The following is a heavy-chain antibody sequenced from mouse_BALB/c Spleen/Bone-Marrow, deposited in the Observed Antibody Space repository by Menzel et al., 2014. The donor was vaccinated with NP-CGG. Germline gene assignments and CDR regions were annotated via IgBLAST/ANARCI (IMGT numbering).Heavy chain of an antibody. V-gene: IGHV1S81*02. D-gene: IGHD2-1*01. CDR2: INPSDGRT. CDR3: ARERGNYPFAY. CDR1: GYTFTSYW. J-gene: IGHJ3*01. Sequence: VQLQQSGAELVKPGASVKLSCKASGYTFTSYWMHWVKQRPGQGLEWIGEINPSDGRTNYNEKFKSKATLTVDKPSSTAYMQLSSLTSEDSAVYYCARERGNYPFAYWGQGTLVTVSA.